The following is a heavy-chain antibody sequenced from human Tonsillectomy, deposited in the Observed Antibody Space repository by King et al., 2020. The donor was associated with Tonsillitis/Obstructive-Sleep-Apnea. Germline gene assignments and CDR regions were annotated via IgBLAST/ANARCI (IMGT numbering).Heavy chain of an antibody. CDR2: IYYSEST. CDR1: GASISSSSNY. D-gene: IGHD4-17*01. J-gene: IGHJ4*02. CDR3: VRHSSMDGELVDY. V-gene: IGHV4-39*01. Sequence: QLQESGPGLVKPSETLSLTCSVSGASISSSSNYRGWIRQPPGKGREWIGSIYYSESTYYNPSLKSRVTIFEDTSENQFSLKLTSVTAADTAVYYCVRHSSMDGELVDYWGQGILVTVSS.